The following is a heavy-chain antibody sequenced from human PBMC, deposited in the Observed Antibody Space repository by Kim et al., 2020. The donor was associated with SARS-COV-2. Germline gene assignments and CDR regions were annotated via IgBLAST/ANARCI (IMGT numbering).Heavy chain of an antibody. D-gene: IGHD3-22*01. J-gene: IGHJ6*02. CDR3: AREDYYDNHYYGMDV. V-gene: IGHV1-2*02. Sequence: QKFQGRVTMARDTSISTAYMELGRLRSDDTAVYYCAREDYYDNHYYGMDVWGQGTTVTVSS.